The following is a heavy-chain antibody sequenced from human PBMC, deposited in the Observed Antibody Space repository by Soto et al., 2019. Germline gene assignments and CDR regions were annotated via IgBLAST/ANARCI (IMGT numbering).Heavy chain of an antibody. CDR1: GFTFSSYA. Sequence: GGSLRLSCAASGFTFSSYAMSWVRQAPGKGLEWVSAISGSGGSTYYADSVKGRFTITRDNSKNTLYLQMNSLRAEDTAVYYCAKNFSGSSSVGYWGQGTLVTGSS. V-gene: IGHV3-23*01. D-gene: IGHD6-6*01. CDR2: ISGSGGST. CDR3: AKNFSGSSSVGY. J-gene: IGHJ4*02.